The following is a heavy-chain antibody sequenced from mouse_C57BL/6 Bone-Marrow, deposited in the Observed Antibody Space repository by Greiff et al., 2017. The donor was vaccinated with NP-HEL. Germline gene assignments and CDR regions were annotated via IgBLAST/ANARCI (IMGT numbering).Heavy chain of an antibody. CDR3: ARAPIYYGNYGYFDV. CDR2: TFYSCIT. CDR1: GFSINSDCY. Sequence: EVQRVESGPSLVRPSQTLSLTCTVTGFSINSDCYWIWIRQFPGNKLEYIGYTFYSCITSYNPSLESRTYLTRDTSKNQVSLKLSSVTTEDTATYYCARAPIYYGNYGYFDVWGTGTTVTVSS. J-gene: IGHJ1*03. V-gene: IGHV3-3*01. D-gene: IGHD2-1*01.